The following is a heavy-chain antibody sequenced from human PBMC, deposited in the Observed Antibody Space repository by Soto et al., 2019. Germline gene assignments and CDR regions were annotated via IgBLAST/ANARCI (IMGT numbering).Heavy chain of an antibody. Sequence: PGGSLRLSCAASGFAVSTYAMSWVRNTPGKGLEWVCTITGSGGSTYYADAVKGRFTISRDNSRNTLYLQMSSLRAEDTAVYSCASQRPCGGGSCFSLRSFDRWGQGTLVTVSS. D-gene: IGHD2-15*01. CDR2: ITGSGGST. J-gene: IGHJ4*02. CDR3: ASQRPCGGGSCFSLRSFDR. CDR1: GFAVSTYA. V-gene: IGHV3-23*01.